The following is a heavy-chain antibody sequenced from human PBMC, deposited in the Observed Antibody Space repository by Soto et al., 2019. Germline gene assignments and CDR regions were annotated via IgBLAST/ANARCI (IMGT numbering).Heavy chain of an antibody. V-gene: IGHV4-59*01. CDR3: ARSVAVPGAHIDY. D-gene: IGHD6-19*01. CDR2: VYYTVST. J-gene: IGHJ4*02. CDR1: GGSISVSY. Sequence: SETLSLTCSVSGGSISVSYWSWIRHSPGKGLEWLVYVYYTVSTNYSPSLRSRVSISVDTSKNEFSLRLSSVTAADTAVYFCARSVAVPGAHIDYWGQGTQVTVS.